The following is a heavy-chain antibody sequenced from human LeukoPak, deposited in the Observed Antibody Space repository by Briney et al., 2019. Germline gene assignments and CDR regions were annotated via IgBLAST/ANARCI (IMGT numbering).Heavy chain of an antibody. CDR1: GFTFSNFG. D-gene: IGHD3-10*01. CDR2: TDTSGSCI. V-gene: IGHV3-21*06. CDR3: ARGRSITLLRGVAMSDGFDI. Sequence: PGGSLRLSCAASGFTFSNFGMNWVRQAPGKGLEWVSFTDTSGSCIYYGDSVTGRFTISRDNAKNFLFLQMNGLRAEDTAVYYCARGRSITLLRGVAMSDGFDIWGQGAMVAVSS. J-gene: IGHJ3*02.